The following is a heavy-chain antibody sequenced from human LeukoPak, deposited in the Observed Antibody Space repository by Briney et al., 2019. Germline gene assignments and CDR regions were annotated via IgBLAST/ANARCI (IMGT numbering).Heavy chain of an antibody. D-gene: IGHD6-13*01. V-gene: IGHV3-74*01. CDR1: GFTFSGYW. CDR2: INTDGSTT. Sequence: GGSLRLSCAASGFTFSGYWMNWVRQAPGKGLVWVSRINTDGSTTSYADSVRGRFTISRDNAKNTLYVQMSSLRVEDTAVYYCARGVSGGFDYGGQGTLVTVSS. J-gene: IGHJ4*02. CDR3: ARGVSGGFDY.